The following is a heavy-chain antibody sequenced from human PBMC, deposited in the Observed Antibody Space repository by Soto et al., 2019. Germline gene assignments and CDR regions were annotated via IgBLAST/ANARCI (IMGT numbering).Heavy chain of an antibody. CDR3: AREGRYYYGSGSYPYYYMDV. Sequence: ASVNVSCKASGYTFTSYDINWVRQATGQGLEWMGWMNPNSGNTGYAQKFQGRVTMTRNTSISTAYMELSSLRSEDTAVYYCAREGRYYYGSGSYPYYYMDVWGKGTTVTVSS. J-gene: IGHJ6*03. V-gene: IGHV1-8*01. D-gene: IGHD3-10*01. CDR1: GYTFTSYD. CDR2: MNPNSGNT.